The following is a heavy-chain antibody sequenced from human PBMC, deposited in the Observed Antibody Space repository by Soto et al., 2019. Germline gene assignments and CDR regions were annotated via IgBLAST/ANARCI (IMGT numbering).Heavy chain of an antibody. J-gene: IGHJ4*02. CDR1: GFTFHSYA. D-gene: IGHD3-9*01. CDR3: ARDDAYYNILTAFFFDY. V-gene: IGHV3-23*01. Sequence: PGGSLRLSCAVSGFTFHSYAMNWVRQAPGKGLEWVSSISGGGGGTYYADSLKGRLTISRDNSKNTVYLEMNSLRVEDTAIYYCARDDAYYNILTAFFFDYWGQGT. CDR2: ISGGGGGT.